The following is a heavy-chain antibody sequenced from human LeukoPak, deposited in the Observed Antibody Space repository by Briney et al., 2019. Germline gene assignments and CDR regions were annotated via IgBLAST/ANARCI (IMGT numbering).Heavy chain of an antibody. CDR3: ARGDVTVSVIYFENYYYYYGMDV. J-gene: IGHJ6*02. Sequence: SETLSLTCAVSGGSISSSNWWSWVRQPPGKGLEWIGEINHSGSTNYNPSLKSRVTISVDTSKSQFSLKLSSVTAADTAVYYCARGDVTVSVIYFENYYYYYGMDVWGQGTTVTVSS. D-gene: IGHD2/OR15-2a*01. V-gene: IGHV4-4*02. CDR2: INHSGST. CDR1: GGSISSSNW.